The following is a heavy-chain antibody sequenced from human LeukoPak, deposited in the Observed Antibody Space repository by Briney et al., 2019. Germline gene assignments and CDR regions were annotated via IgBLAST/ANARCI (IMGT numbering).Heavy chain of an antibody. CDR2: IKQDGSEK. CDR3: ARDSNRGYFDY. V-gene: IGHV3-7*01. CDR1: GFTFSSYW. D-gene: IGHD3-16*02. J-gene: IGHJ4*02. Sequence: PGGSLRLSCAASGFTFSSYWMSWVRQAPGKGLERVANIKQDGSEKYYVDSVKGRFTISRDNAKNSLYLHMNSLRAEDTAVYYCARDSNRGYFDYWGQGTLVTVSS.